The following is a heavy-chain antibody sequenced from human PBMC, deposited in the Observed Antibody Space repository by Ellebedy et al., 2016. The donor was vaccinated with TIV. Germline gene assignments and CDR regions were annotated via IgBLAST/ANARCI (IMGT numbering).Heavy chain of an antibody. Sequence: GGSLRLXCAASGFAFGGSSMAWIRQAPGKGLEWVSNIGVSDGTTNYADSVKGRFTISRDNAENSLFLQMSSLRAEDTALYYCAREVGGYFDGSGRYRNWFDPWGQGTLVTVSS. J-gene: IGHJ5*02. V-gene: IGHV3-11*01. CDR2: IGVSDGTT. D-gene: IGHD3-22*01. CDR1: GFAFGGSS. CDR3: AREVGGYFDGSGRYRNWFDP.